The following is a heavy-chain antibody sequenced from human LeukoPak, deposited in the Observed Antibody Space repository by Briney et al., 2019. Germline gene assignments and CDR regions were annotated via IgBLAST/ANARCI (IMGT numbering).Heavy chain of an antibody. CDR1: GGSISSSSYY. CDR3: ARLVGGQLLVDY. Sequence: SETLSLTCTVSGGSISSSSYYWGWIRQPPGKGLEWIGRIYYSGSTYYNPSLKSRVTISVDTSKNQFSLKLSSVTAADTAIYYCARLVGGQLLVDYWGQGTLVTVSS. CDR2: IYYSGST. D-gene: IGHD6-19*01. J-gene: IGHJ4*02. V-gene: IGHV4-39*01.